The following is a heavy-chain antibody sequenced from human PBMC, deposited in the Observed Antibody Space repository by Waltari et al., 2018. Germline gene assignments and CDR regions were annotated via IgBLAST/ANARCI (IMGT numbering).Heavy chain of an antibody. J-gene: IGHJ4*02. V-gene: IGHV3-53*01. CDR2: IYSGGST. Sequence: EVQLVESGGGLIQPGGSLRLSCAASGFTVSSNYMSWVRQAPGKGLEWVSVIYSGGSTDYADSVKGRFTISRDNSKNPLYLQMNSLRAEDTAVYYCAVGLGYCSGGSCYSGDYWGQGTLVTVSS. CDR3: AVGLGYCSGGSCYSGDY. D-gene: IGHD2-15*01. CDR1: GFTVSSNY.